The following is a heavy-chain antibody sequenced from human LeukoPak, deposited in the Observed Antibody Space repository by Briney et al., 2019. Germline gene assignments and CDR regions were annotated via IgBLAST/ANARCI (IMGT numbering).Heavy chain of an antibody. V-gene: IGHV1-3*01. CDR3: ARSRGGTYYYGSGRSGYFDY. J-gene: IGHJ4*02. Sequence: ASAKVSCKASGYTFTSYTMHWLRQAPGQRLEWMGWINAGNGNTKYSQKFQGRVTITRDTSASTAYMELSSLRSEDTAVYYCARSRGGTYYYGSGRSGYFDYWGQGTLVTVSS. CDR2: INAGNGNT. CDR1: GYTFTSYT. D-gene: IGHD3-10*01.